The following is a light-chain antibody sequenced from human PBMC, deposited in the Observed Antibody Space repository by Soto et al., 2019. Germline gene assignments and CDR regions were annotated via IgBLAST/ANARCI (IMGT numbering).Light chain of an antibody. Sequence: DFPMTQSPSTLSASVGDTVTITCRASRSIDDWLAWYQQRPGKAPKLLIYKASNLESGVPSRFSGSGFGTDFTLTISRLQPDDFATYYCQQYINYSWTFGPGTKVEI. CDR2: KAS. J-gene: IGKJ1*01. V-gene: IGKV1-5*03. CDR1: RSIDDW. CDR3: QQYINYSWT.